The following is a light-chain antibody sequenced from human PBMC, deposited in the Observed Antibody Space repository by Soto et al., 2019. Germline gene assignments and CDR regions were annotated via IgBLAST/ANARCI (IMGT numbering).Light chain of an antibody. Sequence: QSALTQPASVSGSPGQSITISCTGTSSDVGRYKFVSWYQQYPGKAPRLMMYEVSNLPSGVSNRFSGSKSGNTASLTISGLQTEYDASYYGSSSPSTSTPMIFGGGTKLTVL. CDR3: SSSPSTSTPMI. J-gene: IGLJ2*01. V-gene: IGLV2-14*01. CDR1: SSDVGRYKF. CDR2: EVS.